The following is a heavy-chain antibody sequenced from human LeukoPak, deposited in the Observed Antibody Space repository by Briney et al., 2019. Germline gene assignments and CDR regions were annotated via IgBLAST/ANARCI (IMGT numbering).Heavy chain of an antibody. V-gene: IGHV1-69*13. CDR2: IIPIFGTA. D-gene: IGHD3-22*01. CDR3: ARDPLSSRGEGIYSSGYYWGYYFDY. Sequence: ASVKVSCKASGGTFSSYAISWVRQAPGQGLEWMGGIIPIFGTASYAQKLQGRVTITADEYTSTAYMELSRLRSEDTAVCYCARDPLSSRGEGIYSSGYYWGYYFDYWGQGTLVTVSS. CDR1: GGTFSSYA. J-gene: IGHJ4*02.